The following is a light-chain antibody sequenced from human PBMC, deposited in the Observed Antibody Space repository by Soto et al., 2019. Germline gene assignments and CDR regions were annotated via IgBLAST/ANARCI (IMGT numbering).Light chain of an antibody. CDR2: ENN. CDR1: SPNIGAGYE. J-gene: IGLJ1*01. Sequence: QSVLTQPPSVSEAPGQRVTISCTGSSPNIGAGYEAHWYQQVPGTAPKLLIYENNNRPSGVPDRLSGSKSGTSASLAITGLQAEDEAEYYCQSYDSSLSGYVFGTGTKLTVL. CDR3: QSYDSSLSGYV. V-gene: IGLV1-40*01.